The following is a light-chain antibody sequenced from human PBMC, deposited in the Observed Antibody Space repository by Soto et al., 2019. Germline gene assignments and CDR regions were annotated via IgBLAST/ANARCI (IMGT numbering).Light chain of an antibody. Sequence: QAVVTQPPSVSGAPGQRVTISCTGSSSNIGGGYDVHWYQQLPGTAPKLLVYGNINRPSRVPDRFSGSKSDTSASLAINGLQAEDEADYYCQSYDSSLSAWVFGGGTKVTVL. J-gene: IGLJ3*02. CDR1: SSNIGGGYD. V-gene: IGLV1-40*01. CDR2: GNI. CDR3: QSYDSSLSAWV.